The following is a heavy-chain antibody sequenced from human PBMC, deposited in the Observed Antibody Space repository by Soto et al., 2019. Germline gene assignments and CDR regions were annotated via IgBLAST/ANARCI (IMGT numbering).Heavy chain of an antibody. V-gene: IGHV1-58*02. CDR2: IVVVSGNT. D-gene: IGHD3-10*01. CDR1: GFTFTSSS. CDR3: AATQAGPYGLDV. Sequence: QMQLVQSGPEVKKPGTSVKVSCEASGFTFTSSSMQWVRQARGQRLEWIGWIVVVSGNTNYAQKFQERVTITRDMSTSTAYMELSSLRSEDTAVYYCAATQAGPYGLDVLGQGTTVTVSS. J-gene: IGHJ6*02.